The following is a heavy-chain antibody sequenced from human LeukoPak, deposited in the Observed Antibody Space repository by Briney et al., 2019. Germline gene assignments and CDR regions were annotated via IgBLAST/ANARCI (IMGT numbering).Heavy chain of an antibody. CDR3: ARAYSSSWYWNWFDP. CDR2: IYPTGST. J-gene: IGHJ5*02. D-gene: IGHD6-13*01. Sequence: SETLSLTCSVSGGSISSYYWSWIRQPPGKGLEWIGNIYPTGSTYYNPSLKSRVTISVDTSKNQFSLKVSSVSAADTAVYYCARAYSSSWYWNWFDPWGQGTLVTVSS. CDR1: GGSISSYY. V-gene: IGHV4-4*08.